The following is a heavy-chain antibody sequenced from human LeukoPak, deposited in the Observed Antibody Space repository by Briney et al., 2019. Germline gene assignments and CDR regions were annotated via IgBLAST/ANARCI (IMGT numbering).Heavy chain of an antibody. J-gene: IGHJ4*02. CDR1: GGTFNNFA. Sequence: SVKVSCKASGGTFNNFAISWVRQAPGQGLEWVGGIIPMSGTANYAQKFRGRVTITADESTSTAYMELSSLRSEDTAIYYCASPVKYYDTWSGYPPFDYWGQGTLVTVSS. V-gene: IGHV1-69*13. CDR2: IIPMSGTA. CDR3: ASPVKYYDTWSGYPPFDY. D-gene: IGHD3-3*01.